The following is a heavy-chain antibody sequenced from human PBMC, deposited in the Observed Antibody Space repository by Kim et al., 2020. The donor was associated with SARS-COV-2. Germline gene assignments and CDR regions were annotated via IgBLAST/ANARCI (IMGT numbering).Heavy chain of an antibody. CDR3: ARGRTPDSSGCEFDP. V-gene: IGHV4-34*01. D-gene: IGHD6-19*01. Sequence: PPLKSRVTISVDTSKNQFSLKRSSVTAADTAVYYCARGRTPDSSGCEFDPWGQGTLVTVSS. J-gene: IGHJ5*02.